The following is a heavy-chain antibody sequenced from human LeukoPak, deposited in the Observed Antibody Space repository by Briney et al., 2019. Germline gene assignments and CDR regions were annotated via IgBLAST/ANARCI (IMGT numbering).Heavy chain of an antibody. J-gene: IGHJ4*02. Sequence: AGGSLRLSCAASGFTFSSYWMSWVRQAPGKGLERVAHMNQDGSERYYVDSVRGRFTISRDNSKNTLYLQMNSLRAEDTAVYYCAKEGYDILTGYWFDYWGQGTLVTVSS. CDR3: AKEGYDILTGYWFDY. CDR1: GFTFSSYW. CDR2: MNQDGSER. V-gene: IGHV3-7*01. D-gene: IGHD3-9*01.